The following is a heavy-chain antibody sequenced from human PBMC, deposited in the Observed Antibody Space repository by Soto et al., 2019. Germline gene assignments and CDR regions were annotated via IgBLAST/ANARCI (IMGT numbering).Heavy chain of an antibody. V-gene: IGHV3-23*01. CDR3: AKDRRAGGNYGFYSDF. Sequence: EVQLLESGGGLVQPGGSLRLSCAASGFTFSSYGMTWVRQAPGKGLEWVSFSSATGAGTYYADSVKGRFTISRDNSKNTLYLQMTSLRADDTAVYYCAKDRRAGGNYGFYSDFWSQGGLVIVSS. J-gene: IGHJ4*02. CDR1: GFTFSSYG. CDR2: SSATGAGT. D-gene: IGHD1-7*01.